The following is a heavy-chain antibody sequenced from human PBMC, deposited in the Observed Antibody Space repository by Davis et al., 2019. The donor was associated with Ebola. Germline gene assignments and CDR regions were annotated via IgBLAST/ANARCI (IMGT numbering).Heavy chain of an antibody. V-gene: IGHV4-39*06. CDR1: GGSISSSSYY. D-gene: IGHD5-18*01. Sequence: PSETLSLTCTVSGGSISSSSYYWGWIRQPPGKGLEWIGSIYYSGSTYYNPSLKSRVTISVDTSKNQFTLKLSSVTAADTAVYYCARDGIQLWLRGFDYWGQGTLVTVSS. J-gene: IGHJ4*02. CDR2: IYYSGST. CDR3: ARDGIQLWLRGFDY.